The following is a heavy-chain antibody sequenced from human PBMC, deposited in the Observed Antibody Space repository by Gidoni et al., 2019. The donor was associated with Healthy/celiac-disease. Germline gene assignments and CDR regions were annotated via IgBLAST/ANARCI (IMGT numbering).Heavy chain of an antibody. CDR2: ISYDGSNK. Sequence: QVQLVKSGGGVVQPGRSLRLSCAASGFTFRSYAMHWVRQAPGKGLEWVAVISYDGSNKYYADSVKGRFTISRDNSKNTLYLQMNSLRAEDTAVYYCARGTDSSGYTPVDYWGQGTPGHRLL. CDR3: ARGTDSSGYTPVDY. V-gene: IGHV3-30-3*01. D-gene: IGHD3-22*01. CDR1: GFTFRSYA. J-gene: IGHJ4*02.